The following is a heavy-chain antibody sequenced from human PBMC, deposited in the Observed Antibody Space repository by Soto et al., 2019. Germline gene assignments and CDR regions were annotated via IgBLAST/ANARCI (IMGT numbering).Heavy chain of an antibody. Sequence: QVPLVQSGPEVKKPGASVKVSCKTSGYTPTNYDIGWVRQAPGQGLEYMGWISGYNGNTNYARKLQDRVTLTTDTSTRTAYMELRSLQSDDTAIYYCARGLYRRGTYYAFDNWGQGTLVTVSS. J-gene: IGHJ4*02. CDR1: GYTPTNYD. V-gene: IGHV1-18*01. CDR3: ARGLYRRGTYYAFDN. CDR2: ISGYNGNT. D-gene: IGHD1-26*01.